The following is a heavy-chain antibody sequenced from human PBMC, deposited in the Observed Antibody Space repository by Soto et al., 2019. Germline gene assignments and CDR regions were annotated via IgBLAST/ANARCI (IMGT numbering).Heavy chain of an antibody. Sequence: QVQLVQSGAEVKKPGASVKVSCKASGYTFTSYGISWVRQAPGQGLEWMGWISAYNGNTNYVQKLQGRVTMTTDTSTSTACMELRSLRSDDTAVYYCARDRPDILTGWRYYYYYGMDVWGQGTTVTVSS. CDR1: GYTFTSYG. D-gene: IGHD3-9*01. V-gene: IGHV1-18*04. CDR2: ISAYNGNT. CDR3: ARDRPDILTGWRYYYYYGMDV. J-gene: IGHJ6*02.